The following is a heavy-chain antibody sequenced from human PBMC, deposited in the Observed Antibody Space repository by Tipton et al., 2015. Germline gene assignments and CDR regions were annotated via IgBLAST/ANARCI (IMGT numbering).Heavy chain of an antibody. Sequence: TLSLTCTVSGGSVSSGSYYWSWIRQPPGKGLEWIAYMYNSGGTNYNPSLKSRVTISVDTSKNQFSLKLSSVAAADTAVYYCARGVPAYYDILTGGDAFDIWGQGTMVTVSS. J-gene: IGHJ3*02. CDR2: MYNSGGT. V-gene: IGHV4-61*01. CDR1: GGSVSSGSYY. CDR3: ARGVPAYYDILTGGDAFDI. D-gene: IGHD3-9*01.